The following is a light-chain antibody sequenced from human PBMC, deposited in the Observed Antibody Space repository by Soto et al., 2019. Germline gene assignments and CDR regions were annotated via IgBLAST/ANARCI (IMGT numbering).Light chain of an antibody. V-gene: IGLV1-40*01. CDR3: QSYDSNLSGVV. CDR1: SSNIGAGYD. Sequence: QAVVTQPPSVSGAPGQRVTISCTGTSSNIGAGYDVHWYQQLPGTAPKLLIYGHNNRPSGVPDRFSGSKSGTSASLAITGLQAEDEADYYCQSYDSNLSGVVFGGGTKVTVL. J-gene: IGLJ2*01. CDR2: GHN.